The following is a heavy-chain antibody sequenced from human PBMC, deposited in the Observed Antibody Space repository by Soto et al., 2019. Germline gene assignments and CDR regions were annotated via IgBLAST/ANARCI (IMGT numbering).Heavy chain of an antibody. CDR1: EFSFGDRY. D-gene: IGHD5-12*01. V-gene: IGHV3-72*01. CDR2: MRDKARGYTT. CDR3: ARDKSGGYAPLD. J-gene: IGHJ4*02. Sequence: EVQLVESGGGLVQPGGSLTLSCAASEFSFGDRYVDWVRQAPKKGMEWVGRMRDKARGYTTEYAASVKGRFTISRDEAKNSLFLQMNSLKTEYSAVYFCARDKSGGYAPLDWGQGTLVTVSS.